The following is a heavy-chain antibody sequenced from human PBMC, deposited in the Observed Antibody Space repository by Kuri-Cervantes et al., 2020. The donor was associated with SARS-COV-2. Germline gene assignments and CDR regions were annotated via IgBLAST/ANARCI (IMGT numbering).Heavy chain of an antibody. CDR2: FDPEDGET. Sequence: ASVKVSCKVSGYTLTELSMHWVRQAPGKGLEWMGGFDPEDGETIYAQKFQGRVTMTEDTSTDTAYMELSSLRSEDTAVYYCARHPAPRYCSSTSCYGIWFDPWGQGTLVTVSS. D-gene: IGHD2-2*01. CDR1: GYTLTELS. CDR3: ARHPAPRYCSSTSCYGIWFDP. J-gene: IGHJ5*02. V-gene: IGHV1-24*01.